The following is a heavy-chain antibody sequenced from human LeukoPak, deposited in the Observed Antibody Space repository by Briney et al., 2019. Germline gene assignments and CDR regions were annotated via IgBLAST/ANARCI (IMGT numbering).Heavy chain of an antibody. J-gene: IGHJ4*02. D-gene: IGHD5-24*01. V-gene: IGHV3-7*05. CDR2: IKQDGSEK. Sequence: GGSLRLSCAASGFTFSNYWMIWVRQAPGKGLEWVGNIKQDGSEKRYANSVRGRFTISRDNAQTSLYLQMNSLRAEGTAVYYCARDKRMTTTNAFDYWGQGTLVTVSS. CDR3: ARDKRMTTTNAFDY. CDR1: GFTFSNYW.